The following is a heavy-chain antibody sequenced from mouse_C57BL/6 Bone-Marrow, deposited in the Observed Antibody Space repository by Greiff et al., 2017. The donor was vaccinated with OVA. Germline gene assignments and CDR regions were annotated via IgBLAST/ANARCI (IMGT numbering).Heavy chain of an antibody. CDR1: GFTFSSYG. CDR2: ISSGGSYT. CDR3: ARRGLGRAWFAY. V-gene: IGHV5-6*02. D-gene: IGHD4-1*01. Sequence: EVKLVESGGDLVKPGGSLKLSCAASGFTFSSYGMSWVRQTPDKRLEWVATISSGGSYTYYPDSVKGRFTISRDNAKNTLYLQMSSLKSEDTAMYYCARRGLGRAWFAYWGQGTLVTVSA. J-gene: IGHJ3*01.